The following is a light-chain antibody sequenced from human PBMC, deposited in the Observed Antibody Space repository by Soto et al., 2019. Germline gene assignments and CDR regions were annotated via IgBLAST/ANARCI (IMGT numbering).Light chain of an antibody. V-gene: IGKV3-20*01. CDR3: QQHGSWGIT. J-gene: IGKJ3*01. Sequence: EIVVTQSPSTLSLSTGESVTLSCRTSQSVSSNSLAWHQQKPGQAPRLLMYAASSRAAGIPDRFSGSGSGTDFTLTISSLEPEDFALYYCQQHGSWGITFAPGTKVDI. CDR1: QSVSSNS. CDR2: AAS.